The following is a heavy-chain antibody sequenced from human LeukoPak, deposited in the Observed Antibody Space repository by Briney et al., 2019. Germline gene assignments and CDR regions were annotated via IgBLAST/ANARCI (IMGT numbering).Heavy chain of an antibody. CDR2: FYTSGST. CDR1: GGSISSGSYY. V-gene: IGHV4-61*02. Sequence: SETLSLTCTVSGGSISSGSYYWSWIRQPAGKGLEWIGRFYTSGSTNYNPSLKSRVTISVDTSKNQFSLKLNSVTAADTAVYYCARGRDGYNEFDYWGQGTLVTVSS. CDR3: ARGRDGYNEFDY. D-gene: IGHD5-24*01. J-gene: IGHJ4*02.